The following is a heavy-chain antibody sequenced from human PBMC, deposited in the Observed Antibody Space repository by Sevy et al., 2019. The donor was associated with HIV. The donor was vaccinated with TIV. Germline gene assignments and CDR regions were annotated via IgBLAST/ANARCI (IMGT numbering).Heavy chain of an antibody. Sequence: SETLSLTCTVSGGSISSGGYYWSWIRQHPGKGLEWIGYIYYSGSTYYNPSLKSRVTISVDTSKNQFSLKLSSVTAADTAAYYCARELNYYDSSGYYRGAFDIWGQGTMVTVSS. CDR3: ARELNYYDSSGYYRGAFDI. V-gene: IGHV4-31*03. CDR2: IYYSGST. CDR1: GGSISSGGYY. D-gene: IGHD3-22*01. J-gene: IGHJ3*02.